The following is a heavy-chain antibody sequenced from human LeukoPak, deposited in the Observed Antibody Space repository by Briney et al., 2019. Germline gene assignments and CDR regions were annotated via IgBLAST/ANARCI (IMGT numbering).Heavy chain of an antibody. V-gene: IGHV3-23*01. CDR2: ISGSGGST. J-gene: IGHJ4*02. CDR1: GFTFSSYA. CDR3: AKDPNFRFLGWLSG. D-gene: IGHD3-3*01. Sequence: PGGSLRLSCAASGFTFSSYAMSWVRQAPGKGLEWVSAISGSGGSTYYADSVKGRFTISRDNSKNTLYLQMDSLRAEDTAVYYCAKDPNFRFLGWLSGWGQGTLVTVSS.